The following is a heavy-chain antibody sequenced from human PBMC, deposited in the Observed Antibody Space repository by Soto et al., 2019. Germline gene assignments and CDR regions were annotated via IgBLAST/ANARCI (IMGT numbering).Heavy chain of an antibody. Sequence: QVQLQESGPGLVKPSETLSLTCTVSGGSVSSGSYYWNWIRQPPGKGLEWIGEINHSGSTNYNPSLKSRVTISVDTSKNQFSLKLSSVTAADTAVYYCARRQYKRWLNHSWYYFDYWGQGTLVTVSS. D-gene: IGHD1-20*01. J-gene: IGHJ4*02. CDR2: INHSGST. CDR3: ARRQYKRWLNHSWYYFDY. CDR1: GGSVSSGSYY. V-gene: IGHV4-61*01.